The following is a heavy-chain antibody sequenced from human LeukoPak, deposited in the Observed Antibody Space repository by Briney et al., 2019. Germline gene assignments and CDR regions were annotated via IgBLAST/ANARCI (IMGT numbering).Heavy chain of an antibody. J-gene: IGHJ4*02. V-gene: IGHV3-30*18. D-gene: IGHD6-13*01. CDR1: GFTFSNYG. Sequence: PGGSLRLSCAASGFTFSNYGMHWVRQAPGKGLEWVAVIANDGRDKRCADSVKGRFTMSRDNSKNTVYLQMNSLRAEDTAVYSCAKDLNVAAAGYYFDYWGQGTLVTVSS. CDR3: AKDLNVAAAGYYFDY. CDR2: IANDGRDK.